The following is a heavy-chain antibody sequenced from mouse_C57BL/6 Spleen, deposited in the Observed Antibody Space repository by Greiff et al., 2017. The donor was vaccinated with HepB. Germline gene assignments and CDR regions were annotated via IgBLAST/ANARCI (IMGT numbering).Heavy chain of an antibody. CDR3: ARAMDDYAWFAY. J-gene: IGHJ3*01. CDR1: GFTFSSYA. D-gene: IGHD2-4*01. CDR2: ISDGGSYT. V-gene: IGHV5-4*03. Sequence: EVKVEESGGGLVKPGGSLKLSCAASGFTFSSYAMSWVRQTPEKRLEWVATISDGGSYTYYPDNVKGRFTISRDNAKNNLYLQMSHLKSEDTAMYYCARAMDDYAWFAYWGQGTLVTVSA.